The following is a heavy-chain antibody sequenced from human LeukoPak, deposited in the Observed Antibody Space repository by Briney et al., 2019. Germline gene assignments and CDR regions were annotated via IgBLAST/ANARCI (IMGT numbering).Heavy chain of an antibody. CDR3: ARDGRTAMAPRGFDY. D-gene: IGHD5-18*01. Sequence: GGSLRLSCAASGFTFSSYWMHWVRQAPGKGLEWVAVISYDESNKYYADSVKGRFTISRDNSKNTLYLQMNSLRAEDTAVYYCARDGRTAMAPRGFDYWGQGTLVTVSS. CDR1: GFTFSSYW. CDR2: ISYDESNK. V-gene: IGHV3-30*03. J-gene: IGHJ4*02.